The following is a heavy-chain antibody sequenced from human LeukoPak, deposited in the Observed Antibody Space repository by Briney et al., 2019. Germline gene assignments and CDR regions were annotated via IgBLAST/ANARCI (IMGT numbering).Heavy chain of an antibody. CDR2: ISGSGGST. V-gene: IGHV3-23*01. CDR3: AKMPAYYYDSSGYAFHFDY. Sequence: GGSLRLSCAASAFTFATYAMSCVRQAPGKGLEWVSAISGSGGSTHYADSVRGRFTISRDNSKSTLYLQMNSLRAEDTAIYYCAKMPAYYYDSSGYAFHFDYWGQGTLVTVSS. CDR1: AFTFATYA. J-gene: IGHJ4*02. D-gene: IGHD3-22*01.